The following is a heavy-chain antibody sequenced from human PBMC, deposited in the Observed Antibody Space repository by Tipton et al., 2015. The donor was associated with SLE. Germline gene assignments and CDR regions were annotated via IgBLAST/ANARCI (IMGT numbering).Heavy chain of an antibody. V-gene: IGHV3-74*01. J-gene: IGHJ3*02. CDR1: GSTFSSDW. CDR2: INGAGSST. CDR3: AREDVLRFFYDAFDI. D-gene: IGHD4-17*01. Sequence: SLRLSCEASGSTFSSDWMHWVRQSPGKGLVWVARINGAGSSTTYADSVKGRFTISRDNAKNTLYLQMNSLRAEDTAVYYCAREDVLRFFYDAFDIWGQGTMVTGSS.